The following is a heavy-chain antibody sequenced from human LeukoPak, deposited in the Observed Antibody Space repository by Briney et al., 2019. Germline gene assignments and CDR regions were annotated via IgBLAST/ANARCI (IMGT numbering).Heavy chain of an antibody. CDR1: AFSFSSCA. Sequence: GGSLRLSCTPSAFSFSSCAMTWLRQAPGKRLEWVSGIHGSGAVTYYADSVKGRFTISRDNSKNTLYLQMNSLRVEDTAVYYCAKDPNGDYVGAFDSWGQGTMVTVSS. CDR3: AKDPNGDYVGAFDS. CDR2: IHGSGAVT. D-gene: IGHD4-17*01. J-gene: IGHJ3*02. V-gene: IGHV3-23*01.